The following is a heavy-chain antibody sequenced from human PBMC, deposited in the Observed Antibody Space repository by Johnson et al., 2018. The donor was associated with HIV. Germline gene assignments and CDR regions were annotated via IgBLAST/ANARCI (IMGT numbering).Heavy chain of an antibody. D-gene: IGHD3-22*01. CDR1: GFTFSSYG. V-gene: IGHV3-33*06. J-gene: IGHJ3*02. Sequence: QVQLVESGGGVVQPGRSLRLSSAASGFTFSSYGMHWVRQAPGKGLEWVAVIWYDGSNKYYADSVKGRFTISRDNSKNTLYLQMNSLRAEDTAVYYCAKVSGYYDSLSAGWAFDIWGQGTMVTVSS. CDR2: IWYDGSNK. CDR3: AKVSGYYDSLSAGWAFDI.